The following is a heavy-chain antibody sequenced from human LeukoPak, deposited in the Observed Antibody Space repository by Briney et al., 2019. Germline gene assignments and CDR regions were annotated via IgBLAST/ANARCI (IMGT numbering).Heavy chain of an antibody. Sequence: PGRSLRLSCAASGFTFSSYDIHWVRQAPGKGLEWVAIISYDGSDKYYADSVKGRFTISRDNSKNTLYLQMNSLRAEDTAVYYCAKDPQQWLASHYFDNWGQGTLVTVSS. V-gene: IGHV3-30*18. D-gene: IGHD6-19*01. J-gene: IGHJ4*02. CDR2: ISYDGSDK. CDR1: GFTFSSYD. CDR3: AKDPQQWLASHYFDN.